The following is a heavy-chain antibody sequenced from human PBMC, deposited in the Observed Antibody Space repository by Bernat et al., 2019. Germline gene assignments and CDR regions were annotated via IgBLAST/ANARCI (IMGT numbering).Heavy chain of an antibody. D-gene: IGHD2-8*02. J-gene: IGHJ6*02. CDR2: IYYSGST. CDR3: ASTYWALHYYGMDV. CDR1: GGSISSSSYY. Sequence: QLQLQESGPGLVKPSETLSLTCTVSGGSISSSSYYWGWIRQPPGKGLEWIGTIYYSGSTYYNPSLKSRVTISVDTSKNQFSLKLSSVTAADTAVYYWASTYWALHYYGMDVWGQGTTVTVSS. V-gene: IGHV4-39*01.